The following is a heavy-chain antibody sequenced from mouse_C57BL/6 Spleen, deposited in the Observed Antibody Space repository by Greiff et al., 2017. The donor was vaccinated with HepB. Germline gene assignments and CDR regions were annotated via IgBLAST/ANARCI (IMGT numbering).Heavy chain of an antibody. Sequence: EVQLQESGPGLVKPSQSLSLTCSVTGYSITSGYYWNWIRQFPGNKLEWMGYISYDGSNNYNPSLKNRISITRDTSKNQFFLKLNSVTTEDTATYYCARDRGWEGAMDYWGQGTSVTVSP. CDR2: ISYDGSN. CDR3: ARDRGWEGAMDY. J-gene: IGHJ4*01. V-gene: IGHV3-6*01. D-gene: IGHD3-3*01. CDR1: GYSITSGYY.